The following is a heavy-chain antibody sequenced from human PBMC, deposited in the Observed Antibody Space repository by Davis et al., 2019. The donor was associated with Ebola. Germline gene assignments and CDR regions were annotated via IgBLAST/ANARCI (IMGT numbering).Heavy chain of an antibody. CDR3: ARDQVEIWGLDYYYGMDV. D-gene: IGHD5-24*01. CDR2: ISSSSSYI. J-gene: IGHJ6*02. V-gene: IGHV3-21*01. Sequence: GESLKISCAASEFTFSSYTMGWVRQAPGKGLEWVSSISSSSSYIYYADSVKGRFTISRDNAKNSLYLQMNSLRAEDTAVYYCARDQVEIWGLDYYYGMDVWGQGTTVTVSS. CDR1: EFTFSSYT.